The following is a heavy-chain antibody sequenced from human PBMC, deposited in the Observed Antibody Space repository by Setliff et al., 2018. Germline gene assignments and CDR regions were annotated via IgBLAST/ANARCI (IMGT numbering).Heavy chain of an antibody. CDR2: IYSDGSA. D-gene: IGHD3-3*01. J-gene: IGHJ4*02. CDR1: GGIIYDHW. Sequence: SETLSLTCSVSGGIIYDHWWTWIRQPAGAGLEWIGRIYSDGSADYNPSLRSRVTISVDKSKNQFFLKLTSMTAADTALYFCARERQGGFLEWAPFDSWGQGVVVTSPQ. V-gene: IGHV4-4*07. CDR3: ARERQGGFLEWAPFDS.